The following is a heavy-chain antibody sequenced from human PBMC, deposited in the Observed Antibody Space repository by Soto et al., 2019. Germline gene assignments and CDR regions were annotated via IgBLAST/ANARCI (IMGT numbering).Heavy chain of an antibody. CDR3: ATTVVTYPGAFDI. V-gene: IGHV3-23*01. CDR1: GFTFSSYA. J-gene: IGHJ3*02. CDR2: ISGSGGST. D-gene: IGHD2-15*01. Sequence: PGGSLRLSCAASGFTFSSYAISWVRQAPGKGLEWVSAISGSGGSTYYADSVKGRFTISRDNSKNTLYLQMNSLRAEDTAVYYCATTVVTYPGAFDIWGQGTMVTVSS.